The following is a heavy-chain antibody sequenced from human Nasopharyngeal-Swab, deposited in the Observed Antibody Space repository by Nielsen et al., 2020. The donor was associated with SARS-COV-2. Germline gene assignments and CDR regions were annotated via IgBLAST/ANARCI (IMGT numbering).Heavy chain of an antibody. J-gene: IGHJ5*01. V-gene: IGHV3-9*01. D-gene: IGHD4-17*01. CDR1: GFTFNDYA. Sequence: SLKISCAASGFTFNDYAMHWVRQAPGKGPEWVSGISWNSGTIGYADSVKGRFTISRDNAKNSLFLQMNSLRAEETAIYYCVRGSYGHYDSWCQGALITVSS. CDR3: VRGSYGHYDS. CDR2: ISWNSGTI.